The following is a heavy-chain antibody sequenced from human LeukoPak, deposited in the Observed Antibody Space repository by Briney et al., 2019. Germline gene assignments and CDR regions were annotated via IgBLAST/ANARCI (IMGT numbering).Heavy chain of an antibody. CDR2: ISYDGSNT. D-gene: IGHD3-9*01. CDR1: GFTFSTSA. Sequence: GGSLRLSCAASGFTFSTSAMHWVRQAPGKGLEWVAVISYDGSNTYYEDSVKGRFNIYRGNFNNTLYLQMNGLRAEDTAEYYCAGDKRRRFFDWLFIDYWGQGTLVTVSS. J-gene: IGHJ4*02. V-gene: IGHV3-30*04. CDR3: AGDKRRRFFDWLFIDY.